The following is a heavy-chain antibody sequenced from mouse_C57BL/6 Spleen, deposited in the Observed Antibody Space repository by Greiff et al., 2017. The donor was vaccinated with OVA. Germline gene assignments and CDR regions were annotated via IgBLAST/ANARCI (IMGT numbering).Heavy chain of an antibody. CDR3: ARIGVVVDY. D-gene: IGHD1-1*01. J-gene: IGHJ2*01. CDR1: GYTFTSYG. CDR2: IYPRSGNT. Sequence: VKLMESGAELARPGASVKLSCKASGYTFTSYGISWVKQRTGQGLEWIGEIYPRSGNTYYNEKFKGKATLTADKSSSTAYMELRSLTSEDSAVYFCARIGVVVDYWGQGTTLTVSS. V-gene: IGHV1-81*01.